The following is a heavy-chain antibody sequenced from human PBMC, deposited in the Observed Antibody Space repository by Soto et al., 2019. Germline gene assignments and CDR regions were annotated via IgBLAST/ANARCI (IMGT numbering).Heavy chain of an antibody. CDR3: APFPFDGYNSYLDY. CDR1: GGSISTGGW. CDR2: ISQSGTT. Sequence: QVQLQESGPGLVKPSETLSLTCDVSGGSISTGGWWSWVRQPPGKGLEWIGQISQSGTTNYNPSLESRVTISMDKSKNQFSLHLTAVTAEEKAVYFCAPFPFDGYNSYLDYGGPRNLVTVSS. J-gene: IGHJ4*01. D-gene: IGHD3-22*01. V-gene: IGHV4-4*02.